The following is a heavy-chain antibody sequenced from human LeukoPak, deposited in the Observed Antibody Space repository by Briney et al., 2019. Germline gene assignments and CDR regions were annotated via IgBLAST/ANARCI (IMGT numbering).Heavy chain of an antibody. V-gene: IGHV3-9*01. J-gene: IGHJ3*02. CDR1: GFTFSSYG. CDR2: ISWNSGSI. CDR3: AKARGLIGGAFDI. Sequence: GGTLRLSCAASGFTFSSYGMSWVRQAPGKGLEWVSGISWNSGSIGYADSVKGRFTISRDNAKNSLYLQMNSLRAEDTALYYCAKARGLIGGAFDIWGQGTMLTVSS. D-gene: IGHD3-22*01.